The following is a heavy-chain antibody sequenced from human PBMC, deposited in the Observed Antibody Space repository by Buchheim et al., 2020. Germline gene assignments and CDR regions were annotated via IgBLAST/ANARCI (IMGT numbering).Heavy chain of an antibody. Sequence: QVQLVQSGAEVKKPGASMKVSCKASGYIFTDYYMHWVRQAPGQGLEWMGWVNSNTGGTHYAQKFQDRVTLTRDTSITTAYMELSSLRYDDTAVYYCAREGVLDSDTNWFDPWGQGTL. CDR1: GYIFTDYY. CDR3: AREGVLDSDTNWFDP. V-gene: IGHV1-2*02. CDR2: VNSNTGGT. J-gene: IGHJ5*02. D-gene: IGHD3-3*01.